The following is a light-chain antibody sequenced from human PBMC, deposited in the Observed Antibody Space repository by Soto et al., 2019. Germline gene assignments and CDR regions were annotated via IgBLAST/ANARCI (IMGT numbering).Light chain of an antibody. CDR1: RSVSSY. CDR2: DAS. V-gene: IGKV3-11*01. J-gene: IGKJ5*01. CDR3: QQRSNWIT. Sequence: EIVLTQSPATLSLSPGERSTLSFRASRSVSSYLAWYQQKPGQAPRLLIYDASARATGIPARFSGSGSGTDFTLTISSLEPEDFAIYYCQQRSNWITFGQGTRLEIK.